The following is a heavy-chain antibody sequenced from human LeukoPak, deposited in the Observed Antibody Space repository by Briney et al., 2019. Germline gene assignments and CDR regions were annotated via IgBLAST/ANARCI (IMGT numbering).Heavy chain of an antibody. CDR2: ISYDGSNK. CDR1: GFTFSSYA. Sequence: GGSLRLSCAASGFTFSSYAMHWVRQAPGKGLEWVAVISYDGSNKYYADSVKGRFTISRDNSKNTLYLQMNSLRAEDTAVYYCARDPGVVPAAHFDYWGQGTLVTVSS. V-gene: IGHV3-30-3*01. J-gene: IGHJ4*02. D-gene: IGHD2-2*01. CDR3: ARDPGVVPAAHFDY.